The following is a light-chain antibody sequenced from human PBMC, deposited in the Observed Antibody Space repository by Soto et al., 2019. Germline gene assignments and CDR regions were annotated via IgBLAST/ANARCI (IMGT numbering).Light chain of an antibody. CDR1: SSDVGAYNY. CDR3: NSYTSSSTYV. J-gene: IGLJ1*01. CDR2: DVA. V-gene: IGLV2-14*01. Sequence: QSVLTQPASVSGSPGQSITISCTGTSSDVGAYNYVSWYQQHPGKAPKLMLYDVANRPSGVSNRFSGSKSGNTASLTISGLQAEDEADYYSNSYTSSSTYVFGTGTKVTVL.